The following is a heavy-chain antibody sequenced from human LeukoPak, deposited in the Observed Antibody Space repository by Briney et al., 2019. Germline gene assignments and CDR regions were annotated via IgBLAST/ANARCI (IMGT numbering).Heavy chain of an antibody. CDR1: GFTFSSYS. Sequence: GGSLRLSCAASGFTFSSYSMNWVHQAPGKGLEWVSSISSSSSYIYYADSVKGRFTISRDNAKNSLYLQMNSLRAEDTAVYYCAREYIVVVPAGDYGMDVWGQGTTVTVSS. CDR2: ISSSSSYI. D-gene: IGHD2-2*01. J-gene: IGHJ6*02. CDR3: AREYIVVVPAGDYGMDV. V-gene: IGHV3-21*01.